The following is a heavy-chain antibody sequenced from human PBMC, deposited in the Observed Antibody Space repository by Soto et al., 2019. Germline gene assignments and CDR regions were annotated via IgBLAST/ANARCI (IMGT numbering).Heavy chain of an antibody. CDR3: ASATRYFDWLTGVGWFDP. D-gene: IGHD3-9*01. Sequence: QVQLVQSGAEVKKPGSSVKVSCKASGGTFSSYAISWVRQAPGQGLEWMGGIIPIFGTANYAQKFQGRATITADESTSTAYMELSSLRSEDTAVYYCASATRYFDWLTGVGWFDPWGQGTLVTVSS. J-gene: IGHJ5*02. CDR2: IIPIFGTA. CDR1: GGTFSSYA. V-gene: IGHV1-69*01.